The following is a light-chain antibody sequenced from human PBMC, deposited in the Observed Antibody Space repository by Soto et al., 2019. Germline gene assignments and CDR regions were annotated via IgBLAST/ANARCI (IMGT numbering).Light chain of an antibody. Sequence: QSVLTQPPSVSGAPGQRVTISCIGSISNVGAGYDVHWYQQLPGAAPKLLISGNNNRPSGVPDRFSGSKSGTSASLAIAGLQAEDGADYYCQSYDSSLSAVVFGGGTQLTVL. CDR2: GNN. J-gene: IGLJ3*02. CDR1: ISNVGAGYD. CDR3: QSYDSSLSAVV. V-gene: IGLV1-40*01.